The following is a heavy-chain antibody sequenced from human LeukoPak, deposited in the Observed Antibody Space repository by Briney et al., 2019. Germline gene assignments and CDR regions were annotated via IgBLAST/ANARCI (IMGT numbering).Heavy chain of an antibody. D-gene: IGHD6-13*01. CDR1: GFTVSSNY. V-gene: IGHV3-53*01. J-gene: IGHJ3*02. Sequence: GGSLRLSCAASGFTVSSNYMSWVRQAPGKGLEWVSVIYSGGSTYYADSVKGRFTISRDNSKNTLYLQMNSLRAEDTAVYYCATETVYSTNAFDIWGQGTMVTVSS. CDR3: ATETVYSTNAFDI. CDR2: IYSGGST.